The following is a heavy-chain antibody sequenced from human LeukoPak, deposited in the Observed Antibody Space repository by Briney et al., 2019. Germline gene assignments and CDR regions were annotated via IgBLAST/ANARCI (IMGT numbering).Heavy chain of an antibody. CDR1: GFTFSSYA. D-gene: IGHD6-13*01. V-gene: IGHV3-23*01. J-gene: IGHJ4*02. CDR3: AKDPKYRNNWYYFDY. Sequence: GGSLRLSCAASGFTFSSYAMSWVRQAPGKGLEWVSAISGSGGSTYYADSVKGRFTISRDNSKNTLYLQMNSLRAEDTAVYYCAKDPKYRNNWYYFDYWGQGTLVTVSS. CDR2: ISGSGGST.